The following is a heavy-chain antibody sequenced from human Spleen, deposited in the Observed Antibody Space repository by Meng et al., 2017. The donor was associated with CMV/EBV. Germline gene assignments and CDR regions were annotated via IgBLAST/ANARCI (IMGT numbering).Heavy chain of an antibody. Sequence: GGSLRLSCSYSGFSFSSYDMNWVRQAPGKGLEWVSYIRSGSNSKPYADSVKGRFNISRDNAQNSLYLQLNSLRADDTAVYYCALISIYPPIDYWGQGIRVTVSS. D-gene: IGHD5/OR15-5a*01. V-gene: IGHV3-48*03. CDR3: ALISIYPPIDY. CDR1: GFSFSSYD. CDR2: IRSGSNSK. J-gene: IGHJ4*02.